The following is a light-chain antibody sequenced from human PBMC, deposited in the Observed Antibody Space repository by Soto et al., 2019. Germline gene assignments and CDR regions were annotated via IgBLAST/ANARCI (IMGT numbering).Light chain of an antibody. CDR1: QSVSSSY. CDR3: QQCSNWHRGT. V-gene: IGKV3D-20*02. Sequence: EIVLTQSPGTLSLSAGERASLCSRASQSVSSSYLACYQQKHGQATRLLIYGASSRATGIPDRFSGSGAGTEFTLTISSLEPEDFAAYYCQQCSNWHRGTFGQGTRLEIK. J-gene: IGKJ5*01. CDR2: GAS.